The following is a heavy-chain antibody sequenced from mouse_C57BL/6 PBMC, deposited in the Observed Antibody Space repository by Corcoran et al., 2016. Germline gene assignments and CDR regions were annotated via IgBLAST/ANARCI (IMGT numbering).Heavy chain of an antibody. J-gene: IGHJ3*01. V-gene: IGHV1-81*01. D-gene: IGHD3-2*02. CDR1: GYTFTSYG. CDR2: IYPRSGNT. Sequence: QVQLQQSGAELARPGASVKLSCKASGYTFTSYGISWVKQRTGQGLEWIGEIYPRSGNTYYNEKFKGKATLTADKSSSTAYMELRSLTSEDSAVYFCARDQAVYWGQGTLVTVSA. CDR3: ARDQAVY.